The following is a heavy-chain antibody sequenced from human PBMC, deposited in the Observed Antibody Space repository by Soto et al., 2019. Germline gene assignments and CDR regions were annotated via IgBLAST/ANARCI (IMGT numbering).Heavy chain of an antibody. V-gene: IGHV4-39*01. J-gene: IGHJ4*02. CDR2: IYYSGST. CDR3: ARGPLGYYGSGSYYFDY. CDR1: GGSISSSSYY. Sequence: QLQLQESGPGLVKPSETLSLTCTVSGGSISSSSYYWGWIRQPPGKGLEWIGSIYYSGSTYYNPSLKSRVTISVDTSKNQFSLKLSSVTAADTAVYYCARGPLGYYGSGSYYFDYWGQGTLVTVSS. D-gene: IGHD3-10*01.